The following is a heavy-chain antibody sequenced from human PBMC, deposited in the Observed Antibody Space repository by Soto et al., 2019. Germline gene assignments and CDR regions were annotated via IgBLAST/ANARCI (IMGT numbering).Heavy chain of an antibody. CDR2: IYYSGST. J-gene: IGHJ4*02. Sequence: SSETLSLTCTVSGGSISSYYWSWIRLPPGKGLEWIGYIYYSGSTNYNPSLKSRVTISVDTSKNQFSLKLSSVTAADTAVYYCARAFMGIRGVMQYYFDSWGRGTLVTVSS. CDR3: ARAFMGIRGVMQYYFDS. D-gene: IGHD3-10*01. CDR1: GGSISSYY. V-gene: IGHV4-59*01.